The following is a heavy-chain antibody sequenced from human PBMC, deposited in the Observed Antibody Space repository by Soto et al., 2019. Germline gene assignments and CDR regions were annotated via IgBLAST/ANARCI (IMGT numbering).Heavy chain of an antibody. CDR3: ARGSGSHFPDFDH. D-gene: IGHD1-26*01. CDR2: INAGEGNT. V-gene: IGHV1-3*01. CDR1: GYTFTSHA. Sequence: QVQLVQSGAEVKKPGASVKVSCKASGYTFTSHAMHWVRQAPGQRLEWMGWINAGEGNTKYSQKFRGRVTLTRDTSASIAYMELSSLRSEDTAVYYCARGSGSHFPDFDHWGHGILVTVSS. J-gene: IGHJ4*01.